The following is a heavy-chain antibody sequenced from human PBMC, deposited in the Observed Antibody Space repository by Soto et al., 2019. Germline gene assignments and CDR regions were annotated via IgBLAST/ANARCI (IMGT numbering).Heavy chain of an antibody. V-gene: IGHV4-30-4*01. CDR2: IYYSGTT. D-gene: IGHD2-8*01. CDR3: ARGLEKRRGYYLDY. Sequence: QVQLQESGPGLVKPSQTLSLTCTVSGGSISSGDYYWSWIRQPPGKGLEWIGYIYYSGTTDYTPSLKSRVTISLDTSKTQFSLKLSSVTAADTAVYYCARGLEKRRGYYLDYWGQGTLVTVSS. J-gene: IGHJ4*02. CDR1: GGSISSGDYY.